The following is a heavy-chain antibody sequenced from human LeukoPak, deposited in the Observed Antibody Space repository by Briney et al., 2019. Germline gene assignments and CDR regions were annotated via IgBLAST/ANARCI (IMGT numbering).Heavy chain of an antibody. J-gene: IGHJ4*02. CDR1: GFTFSSYW. V-gene: IGHV3-7*01. CDR2: IEQDGSEK. Sequence: PGGSLRLSCAASGFTFSSYWMSWVRQAPGKGLEWVANIEQDGSEKYYVDSVKGRFTISRDNAKNSLYLQMNSLRAEDTAVYYCALYCSGGNCYWGPFDYWGQGTLVTVSS. D-gene: IGHD2-15*01. CDR3: ALYCSGGNCYWGPFDY.